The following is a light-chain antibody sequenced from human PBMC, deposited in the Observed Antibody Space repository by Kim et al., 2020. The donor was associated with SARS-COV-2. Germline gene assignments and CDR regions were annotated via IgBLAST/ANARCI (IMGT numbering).Light chain of an antibody. J-gene: IGKJ2*01. CDR2: AAS. CDR1: QVIHTY. CDR3: QQYNRYPYT. Sequence: DIQMTQSPSSQSASVGARVTITCRASQVIHTYLAWFQQKPGQAPKSLIYAASNLHSGVPSRFSGSGSGTDFTLTISGLQPEDFAIYYCQQYNRYPYTFGQGTRLEI. V-gene: IGKV1-16*01.